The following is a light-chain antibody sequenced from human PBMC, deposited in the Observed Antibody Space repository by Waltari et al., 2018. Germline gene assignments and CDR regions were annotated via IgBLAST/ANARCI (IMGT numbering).Light chain of an antibody. CDR2: WAS. CDR3: QQCYTFPYT. V-gene: IGKV4-1*01. Sequence: DIVLTQSPHTLALSLGGRATITCKSTQSVVFSSNHQNYLAWYQQKPGQPPKLLIPWASTRESGVPDRFSGSGSGTDFTLTISSLQAEDVAVYYCQQCYTFPYTFGQGTKLEIK. J-gene: IGKJ2*01. CDR1: QSVVFSSNHQNY.